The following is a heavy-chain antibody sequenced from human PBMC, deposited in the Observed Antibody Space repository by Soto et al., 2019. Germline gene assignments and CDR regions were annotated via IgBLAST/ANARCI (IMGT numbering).Heavy chain of an antibody. D-gene: IGHD6-13*01. CDR1: GYTFTSYY. CDR2: INPSGGST. Sequence: QVQLVQSGAEVKKPGASVKVSCKASGYTFTSYYMHWVRQAPGQGLEWMGIINPSGGSTSYAQKFQGRVHMTRDTSTSTVYMELSSLRSEDTAVYYCARGGGTAAGKGWFDPWGQGTLVTVSS. CDR3: ARGGGTAAGKGWFDP. V-gene: IGHV1-46*01. J-gene: IGHJ5*02.